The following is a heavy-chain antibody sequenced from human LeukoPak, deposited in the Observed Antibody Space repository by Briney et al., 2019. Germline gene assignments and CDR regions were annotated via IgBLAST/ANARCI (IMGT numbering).Heavy chain of an antibody. CDR3: ARDLSPAGVVAGAFDI. J-gene: IGHJ3*02. CDR2: ISSSSSTI. D-gene: IGHD6-19*01. V-gene: IGHV3-48*01. Sequence: WGSLRLSCAASGFTFSSYSMIWVRQAPGKGLEWVSYISSSSSTIYYADSVKGRFTISRDNAKNSLYLQMNSLRAEDTAVYYCARDLSPAGVVAGAFDIWGQGTMVTVSS. CDR1: GFTFSSYS.